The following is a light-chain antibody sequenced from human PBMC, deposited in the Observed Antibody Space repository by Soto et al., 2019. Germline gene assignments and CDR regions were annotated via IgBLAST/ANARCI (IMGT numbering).Light chain of an antibody. CDR2: AAS. Sequence: EVVLTQSPGTLSLSQGERATLSCRASQTVTTSQLTSFQQKPGQAPRLLIYAASIRAAGIPDRFSGSGSGTDFTLTISRLEPEDVAVYYCQQYGSAPFTFGGGTKVEIK. CDR1: QTVTTSQ. V-gene: IGKV3-20*01. CDR3: QQYGSAPFT. J-gene: IGKJ4*01.